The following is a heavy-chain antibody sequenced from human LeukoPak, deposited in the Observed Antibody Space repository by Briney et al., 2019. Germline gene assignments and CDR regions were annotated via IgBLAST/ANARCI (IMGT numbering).Heavy chain of an antibody. CDR1: GFTFSSYG. CDR3: ATARRSGLYYDILTTDY. J-gene: IGHJ4*02. D-gene: IGHD3-9*01. V-gene: IGHV3-30*03. Sequence: GRSLRLSCAASGFTFSSYGMHWVRQAPGKGLEWVAVISYDGSNKYYADSVKGRFTISRYNSRNTLYLQMNSLRAEDTAVYYCATARRSGLYYDILTTDYWGQGTLVTVSS. CDR2: ISYDGSNK.